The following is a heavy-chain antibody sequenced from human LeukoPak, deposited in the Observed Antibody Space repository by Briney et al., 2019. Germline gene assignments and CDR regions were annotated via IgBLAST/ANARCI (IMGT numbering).Heavy chain of an antibody. Sequence: GGSLRLSCTASAFSFSVYAMSWLRQPPGKGLEWVSTINANSGTTSYAASVRGRFTISRDNSKNTLYLQLNTLRADDTATYYCAKPISGGLAVTADWFHPWGQGTLVVVSS. CDR1: AFSFSVYA. CDR2: INANSGTT. J-gene: IGHJ5*01. V-gene: IGHV3-23*01. CDR3: AKPISGGLAVTADWFHP. D-gene: IGHD6-19*01.